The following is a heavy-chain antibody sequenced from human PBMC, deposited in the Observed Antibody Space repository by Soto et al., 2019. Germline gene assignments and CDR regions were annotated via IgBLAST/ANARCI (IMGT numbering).Heavy chain of an antibody. V-gene: IGHV4-39*01. J-gene: IGHJ6*02. CDR3: ASPYGTTDGMDV. CDR2: IYYSGST. CDR1: GGSISSSSYY. D-gene: IGHD1-7*01. Sequence: SETLSLTCTVSGGSISSSSYYWGWIRQPPGKGLEWIGSIYYSGSTYYNPSLKSRVTISVDTSKNQFSLKLSSVTAADTAVYYCASPYGTTDGMDVWGQGTTVTVSS.